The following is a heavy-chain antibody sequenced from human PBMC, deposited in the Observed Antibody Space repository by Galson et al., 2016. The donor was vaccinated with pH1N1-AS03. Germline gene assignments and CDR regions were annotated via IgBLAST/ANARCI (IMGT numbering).Heavy chain of an antibody. CDR1: GFTFSHYS. CDR2: ISGSSSYI. D-gene: IGHD2-15*01. Sequence: SLRLSCAASGFTFSHYSMSWVRQAPGKGLEWVSSISGSSSYIYYADSVKGRFTISRYNAKNSVYLRMNSLRAEDTAVYYCAKDSNEYCSGGNCLAFDIWGQGTVVAVSS. J-gene: IGHJ3*02. V-gene: IGHV3-21*01. CDR3: AKDSNEYCSGGNCLAFDI.